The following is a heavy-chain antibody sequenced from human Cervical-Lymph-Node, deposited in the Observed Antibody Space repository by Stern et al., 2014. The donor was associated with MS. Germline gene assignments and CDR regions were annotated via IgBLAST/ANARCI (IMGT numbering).Heavy chain of an antibody. CDR1: GYTFTSYY. D-gene: IGHD1-1*01. V-gene: IGHV1-46*03. J-gene: IGHJ4*02. CDR2: INPSGDGT. CDR3: TRPLAGTTLLFDY. Sequence: QVQLVQSGAEVTKPGASVKVSCKASGYTFTSYYMHWVRQAPGHGLEWMGIINPSGDGTTYAQKFQGRLTMTRDTSTSTVYMELSSLRSEDTAVYYCTRPLAGTTLLFDYWGQGTLVTVSS.